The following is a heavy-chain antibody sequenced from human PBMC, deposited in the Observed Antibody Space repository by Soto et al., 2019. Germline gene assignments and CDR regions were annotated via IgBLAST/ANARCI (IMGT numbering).Heavy chain of an antibody. Sequence: GGSLRLSCVASGFTFDSCGMNWVRQAPGKGLEWVAGVSPNAANTYYADSVRGRFIISRDDTRKTVSLDINSLRGEDSAVYYCATVGAKTTWNIDYWGQGTAVTVSS. CDR2: VSPNAANT. CDR3: ATVGAKTTWNIDY. D-gene: IGHD1-26*01. V-gene: IGHV3-23*01. J-gene: IGHJ4*02. CDR1: GFTFDSCG.